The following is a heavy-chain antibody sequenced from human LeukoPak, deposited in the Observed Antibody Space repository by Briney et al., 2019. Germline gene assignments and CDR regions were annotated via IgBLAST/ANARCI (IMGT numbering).Heavy chain of an antibody. CDR2: IWYDGSNK. CDR3: ATGIAVAGTFDY. Sequence: PGRSLRLSCAASGFTFSSYGMHWVRQAPGKGLEWVAVIWYDGSNKYYADSVKGRFTISRDNSKNTLYLQMNSLRAEDTAVYYCATGIAVAGTFDYWGQGTLSPSPQ. CDR1: GFTFSSYG. J-gene: IGHJ4*02. V-gene: IGHV3-33*01. D-gene: IGHD6-19*01.